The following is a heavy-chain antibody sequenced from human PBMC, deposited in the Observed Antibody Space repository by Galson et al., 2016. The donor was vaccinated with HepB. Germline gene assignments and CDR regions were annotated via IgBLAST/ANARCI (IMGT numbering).Heavy chain of an antibody. CDR3: AREGASRHGMDV. CDR2: TTGRGTTS. Sequence: SLRLSCAASGFTFDSYTMSWVRQAPGKGLEWVSSTTGRGTTSYYADSVKGRFTISRDNSQETLFLQMENLRAEDTAVYYCAREGASRHGMDVWGQGTAVSVSS. V-gene: IGHV3-23*01. CDR1: GFTFDSYT. J-gene: IGHJ6*02.